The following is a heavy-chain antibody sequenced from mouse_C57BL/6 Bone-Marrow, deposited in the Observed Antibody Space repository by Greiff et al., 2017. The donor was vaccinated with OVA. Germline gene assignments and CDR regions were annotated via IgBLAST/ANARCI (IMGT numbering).Heavy chain of an antibody. Sequence: EVKLVESEGGLVQPGSSMKLSCTASGFTFSDYYMAWVRQVPEKGLEWVANINYDGSSTYYLDSLKSRFIISKDNAKNILYLQMSSLKSEDTATYDCARVNSSGDKDYWGQGTTLTVSS. J-gene: IGHJ2*01. CDR2: INYDGSST. CDR3: ARVNSSGDKDY. D-gene: IGHD3-2*02. V-gene: IGHV5-16*01. CDR1: GFTFSDYY.